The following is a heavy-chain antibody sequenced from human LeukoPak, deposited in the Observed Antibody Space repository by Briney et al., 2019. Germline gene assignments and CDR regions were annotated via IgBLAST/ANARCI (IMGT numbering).Heavy chain of an antibody. CDR1: GFTFSSCA. V-gene: IGHV3-23*01. Sequence: GGSLRLSCAASGFTFSSCAMSWVRQAPGKGLEWVSLISLSGDSRYYADSVKGRFTISRDNAKNTLWLQMNSLRAEDTAVYYCAKGVSTVRIYYHGMDVWGQGTTVTVSS. J-gene: IGHJ6*02. CDR3: AKGVSTVRIYYHGMDV. CDR2: ISLSGDSR. D-gene: IGHD5/OR15-5a*01.